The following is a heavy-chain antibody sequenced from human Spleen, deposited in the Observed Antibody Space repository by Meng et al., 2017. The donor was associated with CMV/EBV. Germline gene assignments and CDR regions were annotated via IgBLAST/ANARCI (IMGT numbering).Heavy chain of an antibody. CDR2: ISYSGGT. CDR1: GGFGRRRGSY. CDR3: AKRGGYNWNYYFDY. J-gene: IGHJ4*02. D-gene: IGHD1-7*01. Sequence: GGFGRRRGSYWGRIRRPPGKGLEWIGGISYSGGTYYTPSLQSRVTISVDTSKNQFSLSLSSVTAADTAVYYCAKRGGYNWNYYFDYWGQGTLVTVSS. V-gene: IGHV4-39*01.